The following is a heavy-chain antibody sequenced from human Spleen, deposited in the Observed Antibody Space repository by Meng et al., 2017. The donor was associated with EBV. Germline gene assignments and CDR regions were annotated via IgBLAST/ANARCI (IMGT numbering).Heavy chain of an antibody. CDR1: GGPSSSDA. Sequence: QGPGVQAGAEWKRPGSSVNADANTSGGPSSSDAISRVQQAPGQGLEWLGGLIPMFGAPNYAQKFQGRVTITADESTSTHYMELSSLRSEDTAVYYCASESGRGYTPDYWGQGTLVTVSS. CDR3: ASESGRGYTPDY. CDR2: LIPMFGAP. V-gene: IGHV1-69*01. D-gene: IGHD3-10*01. J-gene: IGHJ4*02.